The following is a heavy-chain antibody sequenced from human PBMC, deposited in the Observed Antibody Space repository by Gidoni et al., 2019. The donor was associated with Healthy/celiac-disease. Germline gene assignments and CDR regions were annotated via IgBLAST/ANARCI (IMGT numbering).Heavy chain of an antibody. Sequence: QVQLQESGPGLVKPSETLSLTCTVSGGSISSYYWSWIRQPPGKGLEWIGYIYYSGSTNYNPSLKSRVTISVDTSKNQFSLKLSSVTAADTAVYYCARNGRISPYYFDYWGQGTLVTVSS. J-gene: IGHJ4*02. V-gene: IGHV4-59*08. D-gene: IGHD1-20*01. CDR2: IYYSGST. CDR1: GGSISSYY. CDR3: ARNGRISPYYFDY.